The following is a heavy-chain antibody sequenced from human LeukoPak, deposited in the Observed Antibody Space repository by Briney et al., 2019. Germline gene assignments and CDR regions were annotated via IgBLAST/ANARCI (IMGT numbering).Heavy chain of an antibody. D-gene: IGHD2-2*01. CDR2: IIPIFGTA. Sequence: GASVRVSCKASGGTFSSYAISWVRQAPGQGLEWMAGIIPIFGTANYAQKFQGRVTITADKSTSTAYMELSSLRSEDTAVYYCARDPHLYCSSTSCYFHDYWGQGTLVTVSS. CDR1: GGTFSSYA. J-gene: IGHJ4*02. V-gene: IGHV1-69*06. CDR3: ARDPHLYCSSTSCYFHDY.